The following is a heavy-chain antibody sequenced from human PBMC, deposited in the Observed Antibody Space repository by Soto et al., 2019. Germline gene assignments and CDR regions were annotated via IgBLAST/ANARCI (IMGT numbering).Heavy chain of an antibody. CDR2: IKQDGSEE. Sequence: EVQLVESGGGLVQPGGSLRLSCAASGFTFSSYWMSWVRQAPGKGLEWVANIKQDGSEEYYVDSVKGRFTISRDNATNSLYLQMNSLTAEDTAVYYCARPPHYSNHYYYYYLDVWGKGTTVTVSS. D-gene: IGHD4-4*01. V-gene: IGHV3-7*01. CDR1: GFTFSSYW. J-gene: IGHJ6*03. CDR3: ARPPHYSNHYYYYYLDV.